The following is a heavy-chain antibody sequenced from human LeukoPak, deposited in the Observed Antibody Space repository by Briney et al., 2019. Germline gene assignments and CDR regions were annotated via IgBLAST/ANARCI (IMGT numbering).Heavy chain of an antibody. CDR2: INPNSGGT. Sequence: ASVKVSCKASGYTFTGYYMHWVRQAPGQGLEWMGWINPNSGGTNYAQKFQGRVTMTRDTSISTAYMELSSLRSEDTAVYYCARDPDTAMAFDYWGQGTLVTVSS. D-gene: IGHD5-18*01. J-gene: IGHJ4*02. CDR1: GYTFTGYY. V-gene: IGHV1-2*02. CDR3: ARDPDTAMAFDY.